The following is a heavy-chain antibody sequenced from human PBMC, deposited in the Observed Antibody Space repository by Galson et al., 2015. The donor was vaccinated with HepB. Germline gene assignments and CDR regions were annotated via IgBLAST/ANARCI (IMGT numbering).Heavy chain of an antibody. CDR3: ARDRLQAVVSAPPPIFGRPLYGMDV. CDR1: GFTVSSNH. J-gene: IGHJ6*02. CDR2: IYSGGST. Sequence: SLRLSCAASGFTVSSNHMSWVRQAPGKGLEWVSVIYSGGSTYYADSVKGRFTISRDNSKNTLYLQMNSLRAEDTAVYYCARDRLQAVVSAPPPIFGRPLYGMDVWGQGTTVTVSS. D-gene: IGHD2-21*01. V-gene: IGHV3-53*01.